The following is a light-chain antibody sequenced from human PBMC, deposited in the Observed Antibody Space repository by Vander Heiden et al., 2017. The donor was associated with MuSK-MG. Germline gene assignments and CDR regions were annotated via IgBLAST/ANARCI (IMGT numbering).Light chain of an antibody. CDR3: QHDDNYPHT. CDR1: QNISRW. V-gene: IGKV1-5*01. Sequence: DIQMTQSPSTLSASVGDRVTIPCRASQNISRWLAWYQQRPGSQQRPGRAPKLLMYDASNSATGVPSRFSGSGPGTEFTLTFSSLQPDEFATYFCQHDDNYPHTFGQGTQLEIK. J-gene: IGKJ2*01. CDR2: DAS.